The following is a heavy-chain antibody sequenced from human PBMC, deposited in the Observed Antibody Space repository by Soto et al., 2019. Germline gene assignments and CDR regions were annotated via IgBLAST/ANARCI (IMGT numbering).Heavy chain of an antibody. Sequence: SETLSLTCTVSGGSISSYYWSWIRQPPGKGLEWIGYIYYSGSTNYNPSPKSRVTISVDTSKNQFSLKLSSVTAADTAVYYCARAYSGYEEYYFDYWGQGTLVTVSS. V-gene: IGHV4-59*01. J-gene: IGHJ4*02. CDR3: ARAYSGYEEYYFDY. CDR1: GGSISSYY. CDR2: IYYSGST. D-gene: IGHD5-12*01.